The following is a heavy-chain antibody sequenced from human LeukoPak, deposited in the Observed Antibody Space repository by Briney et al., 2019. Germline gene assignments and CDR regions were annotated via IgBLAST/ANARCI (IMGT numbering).Heavy chain of an antibody. V-gene: IGHV1-69*06. CDR2: IIPIFGTA. D-gene: IGHD3-3*01. Sequence: SVKVSCKASVGTFSTYAISWVRQAPGQGLEWMGGIIPIFGTANNAQKFQGRVTITADKSTSTAYMELSSLRSEDPAVYYCASVGVYDFWGGYDFHYWGQGTLVTVSS. J-gene: IGHJ4*02. CDR1: VGTFSTYA. CDR3: ASVGVYDFWGGYDFHY.